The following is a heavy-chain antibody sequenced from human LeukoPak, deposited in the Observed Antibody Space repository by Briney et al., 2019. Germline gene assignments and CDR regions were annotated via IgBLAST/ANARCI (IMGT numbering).Heavy chain of an antibody. CDR3: ATLGAFDI. J-gene: IGHJ3*02. Sequence: PGGSLRLSCAASGFTFSSYAMSWVRQAPGKGLEWVSVIYSGGSTYYADSVKGRFTISRDNSKNTLYLQMNSLRAEDTAVYYCATLGAFDIWGQGTMVTVSS. CDR2: IYSGGST. D-gene: IGHD3-16*01. CDR1: GFTFSSYA. V-gene: IGHV3-53*01.